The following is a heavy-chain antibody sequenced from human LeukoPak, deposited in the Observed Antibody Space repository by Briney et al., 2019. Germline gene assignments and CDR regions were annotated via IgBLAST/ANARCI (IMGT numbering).Heavy chain of an antibody. CDR1: GYTFTSYD. Sequence: ASVKVSCKASGYTFTSYDINWVRQATGQGLEWMGWMNPNSGNTGYAQKFQGRVTITRNTSISTAYMELSSLRSEDTAVYYCARGSDSSGWFDPWGQGTLVTVSS. V-gene: IGHV1-8*03. CDR2: MNPNSGNT. CDR3: ARGSDSSGWFDP. D-gene: IGHD6-19*01. J-gene: IGHJ5*02.